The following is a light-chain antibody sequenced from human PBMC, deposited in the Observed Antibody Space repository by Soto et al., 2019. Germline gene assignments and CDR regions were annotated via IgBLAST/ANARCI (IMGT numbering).Light chain of an antibody. CDR1: QDIGNF. Sequence: DIQLTQSPSFVSASVGDRVTITCRASQDIGNFLAWYQQKPGKAPKLLIYSASTLQSGVPSRFSGSGSAAEFSLPIRSLQPEDFAAYFCQQLNNYPLTFGGGTTVDIK. V-gene: IGKV1-9*01. J-gene: IGKJ4*01. CDR3: QQLNNYPLT. CDR2: SAS.